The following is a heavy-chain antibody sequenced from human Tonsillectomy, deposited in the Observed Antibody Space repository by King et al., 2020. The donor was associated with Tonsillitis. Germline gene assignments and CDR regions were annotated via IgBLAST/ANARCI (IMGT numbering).Heavy chain of an antibody. Sequence: VQLVESGGGLVQPGGSLRLSCAASVFTFSSYSMNWVRQAPGKGLEWVAYISSSSTIYYADSMKCRFTISRDSATNSLFLQMNSLRAEDTAVYYCARERIYYSYMNVWGKGTTVTVSS. J-gene: IGHJ6*03. CDR1: VFTFSSYS. V-gene: IGHV3-48*01. CDR2: ISSSSTI. D-gene: IGHD2-15*01. CDR3: ARERIYYSYMNV.